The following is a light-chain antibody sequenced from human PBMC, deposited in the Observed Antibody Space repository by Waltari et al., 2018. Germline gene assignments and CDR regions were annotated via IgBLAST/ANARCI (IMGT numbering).Light chain of an antibody. CDR2: QDV. J-gene: IGLJ2*01. CDR1: KLADKY. CDR3: QAWDSSTGV. V-gene: IGLV3-1*01. Sequence: SYEVTQPPSVSVSPGQTASITCSGDKLADKYVCWYQQKPGQSPVLVIYQDVKRPSGIPGRVSGSNSGNTATLTISGTQAMDEADYYCQAWDSSTGVFGGGTKLTVL.